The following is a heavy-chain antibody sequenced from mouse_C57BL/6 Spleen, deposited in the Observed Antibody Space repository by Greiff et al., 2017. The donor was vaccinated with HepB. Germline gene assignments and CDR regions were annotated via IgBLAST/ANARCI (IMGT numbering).Heavy chain of an antibody. CDR3: ARLHGYYRHFDV. CDR1: GYTFTDYN. Sequence: EVKLQQSGPELVKPGASVKMSCKASGYTFTDYNMHWVKQSHGKSLEWIGYINPNNGGTSYNQKFKGKATLTVNKSSSTAYMELRSLTSEDSAVYYCARLHGYYRHFDVWGTGTTVTVSS. J-gene: IGHJ1*03. V-gene: IGHV1-22*01. CDR2: INPNNGGT. D-gene: IGHD2-2*01.